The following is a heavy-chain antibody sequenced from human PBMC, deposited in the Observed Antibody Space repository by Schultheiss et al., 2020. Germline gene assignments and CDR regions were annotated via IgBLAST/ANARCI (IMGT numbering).Heavy chain of an antibody. CDR1: GASMSSFS. V-gene: IGHV4-59*04. CDR3: ARRRGYALNYFDY. CDR2: IYYSGST. J-gene: IGHJ4*02. D-gene: IGHD5-12*01. Sequence: SETLSLTCTVSGASMSSFSWNWIRQSPGKGLEWIGYIYYSGSTYYNPSLKSRVTISVDTSKNQFSLKLSSVTAADTAVYYCARRRGYALNYFDYWGQGTLVTVSS.